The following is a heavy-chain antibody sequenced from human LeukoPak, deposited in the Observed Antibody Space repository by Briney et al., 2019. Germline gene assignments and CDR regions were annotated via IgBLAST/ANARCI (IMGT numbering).Heavy chain of an antibody. CDR2: INSDGSST. D-gene: IGHD7-27*01. J-gene: IGHJ5*02. Sequence: PGGSLRLSCAASGFTFSSYWMHWVRQAPGKGLVWVSRINSDGSSTSYADFVKGRFTISRDNAKNTLYLQMNSLRAEDTAVYYCARMGTLSDWFDPWGQGTLVTVSS. V-gene: IGHV3-74*01. CDR1: GFTFSSYW. CDR3: ARMGTLSDWFDP.